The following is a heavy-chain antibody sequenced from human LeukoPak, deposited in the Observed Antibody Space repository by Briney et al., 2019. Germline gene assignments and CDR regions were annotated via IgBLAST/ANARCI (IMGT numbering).Heavy chain of an antibody. CDR3: ARDSSGYHCDAFDV. CDR2: TRNKAKSYTT. J-gene: IGHJ3*01. CDR1: GFTFSDHY. Sequence: GGSLRLSCAASGFTFSDHYMDWARQAPGRGLEWVGRTRNKAKSYTTEYGASVKGRFTISRDDSKNSQYLQMNSLKTEDTAVSYCARDSSGYHCDAFDVWGQGTMVTVSS. V-gene: IGHV3-72*01. D-gene: IGHD3-22*01.